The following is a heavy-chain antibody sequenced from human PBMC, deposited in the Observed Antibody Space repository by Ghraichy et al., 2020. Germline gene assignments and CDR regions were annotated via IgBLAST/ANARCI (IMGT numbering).Heavy chain of an antibody. CDR3: AADRALQGAGNWFDP. J-gene: IGHJ5*02. CDR1: GFTFTSSA. D-gene: IGHD5-24*01. Sequence: SVKVSCKASGFTFTSSAVQWVRQARGQRLEWIGWIVVGSGNTNYAQKFQERVTITRDMSTSTAYMELSSLRSEDTAVYYCAADRALQGAGNWFDPWGQGTLVTVSS. CDR2: IVVGSGNT. V-gene: IGHV1-58*01.